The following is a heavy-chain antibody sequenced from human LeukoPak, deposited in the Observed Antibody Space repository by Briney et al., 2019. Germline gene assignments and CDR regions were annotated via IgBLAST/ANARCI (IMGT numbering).Heavy chain of an antibody. CDR1: GYNFTSYW. V-gene: IGHV5-51*01. J-gene: IGHJ4*02. CDR3: ARHSSSGWYYFDY. D-gene: IGHD6-19*01. Sequence: GESLKISCKGSGYNFTSYWIGWVRQMPGKGLEWMGIIYPGDSDTRYSPSFQGQVTISVDKSISTAYLQWSSLKASGTAMYYCARHSSSGWYYFDYWGQGTLVTVSS. CDR2: IYPGDSDT.